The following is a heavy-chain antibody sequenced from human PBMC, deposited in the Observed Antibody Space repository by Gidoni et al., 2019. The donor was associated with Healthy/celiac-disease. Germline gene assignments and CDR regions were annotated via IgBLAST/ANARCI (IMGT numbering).Heavy chain of an antibody. CDR2: ISGSGGST. D-gene: IGHD6-13*01. CDR1: GFPFSSYA. V-gene: IGHV3-23*01. J-gene: IGHJ4*02. Sequence: EVQLLESGGGLVQPGGSLRLSCAASGFPFSSYAMSWVRQAPGKGLEWVSAISGSGGSTYYADSVKGRFTISRDNSKNTLYLQMNSLRAEDTAVYYCAKGVDSSSWFDYWGQGTLVTVSS. CDR3: AKGVDSSSWFDY.